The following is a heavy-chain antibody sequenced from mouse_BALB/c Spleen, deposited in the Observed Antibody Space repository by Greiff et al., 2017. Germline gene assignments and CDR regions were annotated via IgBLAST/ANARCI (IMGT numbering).Heavy chain of an antibody. Sequence: EVQLVESGAELVRPGALVKLSCKASGFNIKDYYMHWVKQRPEQGLEWIGWIDPENGNTIYDPKFQGKASITADTSSNTAYLQLSSLTSEDTAVYYCARSGGNYPYYAMDYWGQGTSVTVSS. V-gene: IGHV14-1*02. CDR1: GFNIKDYY. J-gene: IGHJ4*01. D-gene: IGHD2-1*01. CDR2: IDPENGNT. CDR3: ARSGGNYPYYAMDY.